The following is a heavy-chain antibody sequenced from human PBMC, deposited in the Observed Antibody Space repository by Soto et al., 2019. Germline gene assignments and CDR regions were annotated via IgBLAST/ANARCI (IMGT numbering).Heavy chain of an antibody. CDR3: AHRYSGYCSGGSCYDY. Sequence: EVQLLESGGGLVQPGGSLRLSCAASGFTFSSYAMSWVRQAPGKGLEWVSAISGSGGSTYYADSVKGRFTISRDNSKNTLYLQMNSLRAEDTAVYYCAHRYSGYCSGGSCYDYWGQGTLVTVSS. J-gene: IGHJ4*02. V-gene: IGHV3-23*01. CDR1: GFTFSSYA. D-gene: IGHD2-15*01. CDR2: ISGSGGST.